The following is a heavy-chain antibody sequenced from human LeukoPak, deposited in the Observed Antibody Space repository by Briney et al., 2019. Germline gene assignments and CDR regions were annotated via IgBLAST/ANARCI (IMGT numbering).Heavy chain of an antibody. CDR2: IYSGGST. CDR1: GFTVSSNY. D-gene: IGHD6-19*01. CDR3: ARDLSAAFDF. V-gene: IGHV3-53*01. Sequence: GGSLRLSCAASGFTVSSNYMSWVRQAPGKGLEWVSVIYSGGSTYYADSVKGRFSISRDDSKNTLFLDMSNLRVEDTALYYCARDLSAAFDFWGQGVLVTVSS. J-gene: IGHJ4*02.